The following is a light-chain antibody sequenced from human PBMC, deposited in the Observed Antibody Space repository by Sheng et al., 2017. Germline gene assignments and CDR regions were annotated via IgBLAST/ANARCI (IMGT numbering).Light chain of an antibody. Sequence: DIQMTQSPSTLSASVGDRVTITCRATDNISRWLAWYQQKPGKAPRLLIYKASTLESGVPSRFSGSGSATEFTLTISSLQADDFATYYCQQFYDYPWTFGQGT. J-gene: IGKJ1*01. CDR3: QQFYDYPWT. V-gene: IGKV1-5*03. CDR2: KAS. CDR1: DNISRW.